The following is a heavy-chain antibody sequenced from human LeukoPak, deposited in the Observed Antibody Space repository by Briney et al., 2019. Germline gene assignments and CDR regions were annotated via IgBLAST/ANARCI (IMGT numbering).Heavy chain of an antibody. V-gene: IGHV1-69*04. J-gene: IGHJ6*02. CDR3: AREQWLGSFYYYYYGLDV. CDR1: GGTFSSYA. CDR2: IIPILGIA. D-gene: IGHD6-19*01. Sequence: EASVKVSCKASGGTFSSYAISWVRQAPGQGLEWMGRIIPILGIANYAQKFQGRVTITADKSANTAYMELSSLRSEDTAVYYCAREQWLGSFYYYYYGLDVWGQGSTVTVSS.